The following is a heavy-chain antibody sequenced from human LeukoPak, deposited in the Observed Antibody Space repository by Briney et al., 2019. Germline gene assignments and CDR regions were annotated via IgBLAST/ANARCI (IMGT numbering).Heavy chain of an antibody. CDR2: ISSSSSTI. Sequence: GGSLRLSCAASGFTFSNYDMNWVRQAPGKGLEWVSYISSSSSTICNADSVKGRFTISRDNARNTLYLQMNSLRAEDTAVYYCARVGRDGYNLGNWGQGTLVTVSS. V-gene: IGHV3-48*04. D-gene: IGHD5-24*01. CDR1: GFTFSNYD. J-gene: IGHJ4*02. CDR3: ARVGRDGYNLGN.